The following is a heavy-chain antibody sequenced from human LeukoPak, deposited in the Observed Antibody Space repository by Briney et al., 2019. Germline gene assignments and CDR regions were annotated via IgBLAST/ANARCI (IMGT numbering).Heavy chain of an antibody. CDR1: GFTFSSYE. D-gene: IGHD3-22*01. J-gene: IGHJ5*02. CDR2: ISSSGSTI. V-gene: IGHV3-48*03. Sequence: PGGSLRLSCAASGFTFSSYEMNWVRQAPGKGLEWVSYISSSGSTIYYADSVKGRFTISRDNAKNSLYLQMNSLRAEDTAVYYCARSLRSSGYHPYNWFDPWGQGTLVTVSS. CDR3: ARSLRSSGYHPYNWFDP.